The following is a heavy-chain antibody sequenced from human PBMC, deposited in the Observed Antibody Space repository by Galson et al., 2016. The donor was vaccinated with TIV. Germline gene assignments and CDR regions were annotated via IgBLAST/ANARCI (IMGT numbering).Heavy chain of an antibody. Sequence: TLSLTCSDSGGSISSSDYYWSWIRQPPGKGLEWIGHIYYSGATYYNPSLKSRVSISVDTSKKELSLKLTSVTAADTAVYYCARDKNDYGVDAFDIWGQGTMVIVSS. V-gene: IGHV4-30-4*01. D-gene: IGHD4-17*01. J-gene: IGHJ3*02. CDR2: IYYSGAT. CDR1: GGSISSSDYY. CDR3: ARDKNDYGVDAFDI.